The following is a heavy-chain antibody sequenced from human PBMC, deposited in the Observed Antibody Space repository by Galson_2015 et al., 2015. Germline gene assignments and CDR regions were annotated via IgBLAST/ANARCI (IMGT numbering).Heavy chain of an antibody. CDR3: ARENRYNSSGWYSWAVGWFDP. Sequence: SLRLSCAASGFTFSSYWMSWVRQAPGKGLEWVANIKQDGSEKYYVDSVKGRFTISRDNAKNSLYLQMNSLRAEDTAVYYCARENRYNSSGWYSWAVGWFDPWGQGALVTVSS. D-gene: IGHD6-19*01. V-gene: IGHV3-7*01. CDR2: IKQDGSEK. CDR1: GFTFSSYW. J-gene: IGHJ5*02.